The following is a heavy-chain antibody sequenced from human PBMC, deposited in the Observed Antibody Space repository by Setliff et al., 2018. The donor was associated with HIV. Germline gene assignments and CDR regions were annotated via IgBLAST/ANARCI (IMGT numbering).Heavy chain of an antibody. D-gene: IGHD3-3*01. Sequence: SETLSLTCTVSGGSISSGTYYWSWIRQHPGKGLEWIGYIYYSGSTYYNPSLKSRVTISVDASRNQFSLKLSSVTAADTAVYYCARDRSDYYNLPGYFDHWGQGTPVTVS. J-gene: IGHJ4*02. CDR3: ARDRSDYYNLPGYFDH. CDR2: IYYSGST. CDR1: GGSISSGTYY. V-gene: IGHV4-31*03.